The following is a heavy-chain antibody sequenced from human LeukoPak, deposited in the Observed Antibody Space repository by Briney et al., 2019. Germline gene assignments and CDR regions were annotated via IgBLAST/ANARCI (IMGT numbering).Heavy chain of an antibody. Sequence: SETLSLTCAVYGGSFSGYYWSWIRQPPGKGLEWIGEINHSGSTNYNPSLKSRVTISVDTSKNQFSLKLSSVTAADTAVYYCASVEGSSWPRYYYYYIDVWGKGTTVTISS. CDR2: INHSGST. V-gene: IGHV4-34*01. CDR3: ASVEGSSWPRYYYYYIDV. D-gene: IGHD6-13*01. J-gene: IGHJ6*03. CDR1: GGSFSGYY.